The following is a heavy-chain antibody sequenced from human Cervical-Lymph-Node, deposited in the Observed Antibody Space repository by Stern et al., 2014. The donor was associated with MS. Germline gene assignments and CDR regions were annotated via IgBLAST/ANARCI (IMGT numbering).Heavy chain of an antibody. J-gene: IGHJ6*02. D-gene: IGHD3-3*01. Sequence: EVQLVESGGGLVQPGGSLRLSCAASGFTFSSYSMNWVRQAPGKGLEWVSYISSTISTIYYADSVKGRFTISRDNAKNSLDLQMNSLRDEDTAVYYCARANYDFWSGDSSFQRYYYGMDVWGQGTTVTVSS. CDR3: ARANYDFWSGDSSFQRYYYGMDV. CDR2: ISSTISTI. CDR1: GFTFSSYS. V-gene: IGHV3-48*02.